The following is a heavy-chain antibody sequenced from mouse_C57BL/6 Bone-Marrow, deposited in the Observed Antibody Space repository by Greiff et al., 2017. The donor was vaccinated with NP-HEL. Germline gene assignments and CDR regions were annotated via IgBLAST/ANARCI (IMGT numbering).Heavy chain of an antibody. CDR1: GYTFTSYG. Sequence: VKLMESGAELARPGASVKLSCKASGYTFTSYGISWVKQRTGQGLEWIGEIYPRSGNTYYNEKFKGKATLTADKSSSTAYMELRSLTSEDSAVYFCASPLYSNPTTNYWGQGTTLTVSS. J-gene: IGHJ2*01. D-gene: IGHD2-5*01. CDR3: ASPLYSNPTTNY. V-gene: IGHV1-81*01. CDR2: IYPRSGNT.